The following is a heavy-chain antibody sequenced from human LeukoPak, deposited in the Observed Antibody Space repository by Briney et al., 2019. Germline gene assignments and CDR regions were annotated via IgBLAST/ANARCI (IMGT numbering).Heavy chain of an antibody. J-gene: IGHJ4*02. Sequence: SETLSLTCTVSGGSTSSGGHYWSWIRPHPGKGLEWIGYIYYSGSTYYNPSLKSRVTISVDTSKNQFSLKLNSVTAADTAVYYCASRSPPGETGYFDYWGQGTLVTVSS. CDR1: GGSTSSGGHY. CDR3: ASRSPPGETGYFDY. V-gene: IGHV4-31*03. D-gene: IGHD2-21*01. CDR2: IYYSGST.